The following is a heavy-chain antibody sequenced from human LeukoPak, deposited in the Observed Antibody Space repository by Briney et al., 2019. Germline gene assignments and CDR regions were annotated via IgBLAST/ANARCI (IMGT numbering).Heavy chain of an antibody. V-gene: IGHV3-53*01. CDR1: GFTVSNKY. D-gene: IGHD3-22*01. Sequence: PGGSLRLSCAASGFTVSNKYMTWVRQAPGKGLEWVSLIYSDGRTYDADSVKGRCTISRDGSKNTLYLQMNSLRVEDTAVYYCARGLFLSGYLDAFDIWGQGTVVTVSS. CDR2: IYSDGRT. J-gene: IGHJ3*02. CDR3: ARGLFLSGYLDAFDI.